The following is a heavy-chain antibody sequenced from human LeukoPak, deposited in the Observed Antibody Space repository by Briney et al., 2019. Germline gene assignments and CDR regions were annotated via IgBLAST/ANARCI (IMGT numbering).Heavy chain of an antibody. CDR3: ARGYCSAGTCYPLDY. CDR1: GGSISSYY. J-gene: IGHJ4*02. CDR2: IFYSGST. V-gene: IGHV4-59*01. D-gene: IGHD2-15*01. Sequence: SETLSLTCTVSGGSISSYYWTWIRQPPGEGLEWIGSIFYSGSTNYNPSLKSRVTISVDTSKNQFSLKLTSVTAADTAVYYCARGYCSAGTCYPLDYWGQGTLVTVSS.